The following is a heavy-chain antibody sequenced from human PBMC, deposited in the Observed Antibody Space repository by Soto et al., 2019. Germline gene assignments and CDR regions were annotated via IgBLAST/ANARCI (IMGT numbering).Heavy chain of an antibody. CDR1: GGSISSYY. CDR2: IYYSGST. V-gene: IGHV4-59*08. D-gene: IGHD2-15*01. Sequence: QVQLQESGPGLVKPSETLSLTCTVSGGSISSYYWSWIRQPPGKGLEWIGYIYYSGSTNYNPSLKSRVTITVDTSKNQFSLKVSCVTAADTAVYYCARHVCSGGSWSWADYWGQGTLVTVSS. J-gene: IGHJ4*02. CDR3: ARHVCSGGSWSWADY.